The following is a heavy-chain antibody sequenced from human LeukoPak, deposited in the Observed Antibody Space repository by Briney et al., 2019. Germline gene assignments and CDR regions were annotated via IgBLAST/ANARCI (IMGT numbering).Heavy chain of an antibody. J-gene: IGHJ4*02. D-gene: IGHD3-10*01. CDR1: GYTFNSYG. Sequence: ASVKVSCKTSGYTFNSYGTSWVRQAPGQGLEWMGWISAYNGNTNFAQKLQGRFTMTTDTSTSTAYMELRSLRSDDTAVYYCARGGGGPYYYGSGSQPPLDYWGQGTLVTVSS. V-gene: IGHV1-18*01. CDR3: ARGGGGPYYYGSGSQPPLDY. CDR2: ISAYNGNT.